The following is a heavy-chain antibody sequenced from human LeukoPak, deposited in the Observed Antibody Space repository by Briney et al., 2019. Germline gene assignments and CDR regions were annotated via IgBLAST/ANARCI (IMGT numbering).Heavy chain of an antibody. J-gene: IGHJ5*02. Sequence: SETLSLTCTLSGGSLSSYYWSWIRQPPGKGLEWVGYIYYSGSTNYNPSITCRVTISVDTSKNQFSLKLSSVTAADTAVYYCARDLSGRRYDFWSGRTRANRFDPWGQGTLVTVSS. D-gene: IGHD3-3*01. CDR1: GGSLSSYY. CDR3: ARDLSGRRYDFWSGRTRANRFDP. V-gene: IGHV4-59*01. CDR2: IYYSGST.